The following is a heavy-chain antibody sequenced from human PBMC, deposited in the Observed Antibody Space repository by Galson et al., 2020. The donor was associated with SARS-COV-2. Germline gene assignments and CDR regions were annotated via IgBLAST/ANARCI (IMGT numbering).Heavy chain of an antibody. Sequence: GESLKISCKATGYNFATLDINWVRQATGQGLEWMGWMNPNSGNTGYAQKFQGRVTMTRDISIGTAYMELSSLRSEDTAVYFCARLNKWTVGILEWGDYYYGMDVWGQGTTVTVSS. CDR3: ARLNKWTVGILEWGDYYYGMDV. V-gene: IGHV1-8*01. CDR2: MNPNSGNT. J-gene: IGHJ6*02. D-gene: IGHD3-3*01. CDR1: GYNFATLD.